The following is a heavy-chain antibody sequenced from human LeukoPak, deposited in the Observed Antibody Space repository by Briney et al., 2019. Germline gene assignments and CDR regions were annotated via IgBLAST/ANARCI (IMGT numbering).Heavy chain of an antibody. V-gene: IGHV1-18*01. CDR1: GYTFTSYG. J-gene: IGHJ6*02. D-gene: IGHD3-22*01. CDR3: ARDGFYDSSGYYYEDYYYYGMDV. Sequence: ASVKVSCKASGYTFTSYGISWVRQAPGQGLEWMGWINAYNGNTNYAQKLQGRVTMTTDTSTSTAYMELRSLRSDDTAVYYCARDGFYDSSGYYYEDYYYYGMDVWGQGTTVTVSS. CDR2: INAYNGNT.